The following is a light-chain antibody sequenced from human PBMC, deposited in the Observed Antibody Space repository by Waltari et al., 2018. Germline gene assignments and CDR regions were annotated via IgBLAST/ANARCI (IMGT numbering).Light chain of an antibody. CDR1: QSVRNF. V-gene: IGKV3-11*01. CDR3: QQRSNWPLT. J-gene: IGKJ4*01. Sequence: DTVLTQSPATLSLSPVERATLSCRASQSVRNFLAWYQQKPGQAPTLLIYDTSNRATGIPARFSGSGFGTDFTLTISSLEPEDFAVYYCQQRSNWPLTFGGGTKVEIK. CDR2: DTS.